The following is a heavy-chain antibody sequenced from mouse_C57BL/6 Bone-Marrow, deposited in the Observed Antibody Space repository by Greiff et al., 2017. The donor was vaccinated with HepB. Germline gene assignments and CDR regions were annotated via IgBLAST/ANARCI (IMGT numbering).Heavy chain of an antibody. CDR2: IYPRSGNT. CDR1: GYTFTSYG. D-gene: IGHD1-1*01. V-gene: IGHV1-81*01. J-gene: IGHJ4*01. Sequence: VNVVESGAELARPGASVKLSCKASGYTFTSYGISWVKQRTGQGLEWIGEIYPRSGNTYYNEKFKGKATLTPDKSSSTAYMELRSLTSEDSAVYFCAREVYYYGSRVMDYWGQGTSVTVSS. CDR3: AREVYYYGSRVMDY.